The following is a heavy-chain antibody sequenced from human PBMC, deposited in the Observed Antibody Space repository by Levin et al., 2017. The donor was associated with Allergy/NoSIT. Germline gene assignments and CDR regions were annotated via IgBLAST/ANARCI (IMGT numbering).Heavy chain of an antibody. Sequence: ASVKVSCKASGYTFTSNYIHWVRQAPGQGLEWMGIINPSGGSTSYAQKFQGRVTMTRDTSTSTVYMELSSLRSEDTAVYYCARPGVVAGTTTVNLPMAFDIWGQGTMVTVSS. D-gene: IGHD1-1*01. CDR1: GYTFTSNY. J-gene: IGHJ3*02. V-gene: IGHV1-46*03. CDR2: INPSGGST. CDR3: ARPGVVAGTTTVNLPMAFDI.